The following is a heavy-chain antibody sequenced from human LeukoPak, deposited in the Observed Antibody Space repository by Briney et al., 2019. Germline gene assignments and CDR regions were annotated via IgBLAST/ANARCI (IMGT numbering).Heavy chain of an antibody. V-gene: IGHV4-59*01. CDR3: AREGLKYNFDD. D-gene: IGHD2/OR15-2a*01. CDR1: GGSISSYY. Sequence: PSETLSLTCTVSGGSISSYYWSWIRQPPGKGLEWIGYIYYSGSTNYNPSLKSRVTISVDTSKNQFSLKLSSVTAADTAVYYCAREGLKYNFDDWGQGTLVTVSS. J-gene: IGHJ4*02. CDR2: IYYSGST.